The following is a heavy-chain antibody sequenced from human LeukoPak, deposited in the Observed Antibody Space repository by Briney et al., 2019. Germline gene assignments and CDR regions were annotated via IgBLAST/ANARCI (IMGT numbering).Heavy chain of an antibody. CDR1: GGTFSSYA. V-gene: IGHV1-69*05. CDR2: IIPIFGTA. Sequence: GASVKVSCKAPGGTFSSYAISWVRQAPGQGLEWMGGIIPIFGTANYAQKFQGRVTITTDESTSTAYMELSSLRSEDTAVYYCARARGDYDYYLDHNWFDPWGQGTLVTVSS. CDR3: ARARGDYDYYLDHNWFDP. D-gene: IGHD5-12*01. J-gene: IGHJ5*02.